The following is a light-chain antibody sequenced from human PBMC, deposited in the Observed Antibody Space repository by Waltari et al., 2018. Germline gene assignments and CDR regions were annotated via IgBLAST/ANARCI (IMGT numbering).Light chain of an antibody. CDR2: DVN. J-gene: IGLJ3*02. CDR3: SSFTRTNSWV. Sequence: HSALAQPASVSGSPGQSITISCTGTSSDVGGYNYVSWYQQHPGKAPRLMIYDVNNRPSGVSNRFSGSKSGNTASLTISGLQAEGEADYYCSSFTRTNSWVFGGGTKLTVL. V-gene: IGLV2-14*03. CDR1: SSDVGGYNY.